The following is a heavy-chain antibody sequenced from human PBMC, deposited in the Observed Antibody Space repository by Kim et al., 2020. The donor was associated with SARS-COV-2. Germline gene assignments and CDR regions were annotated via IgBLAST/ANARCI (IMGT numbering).Heavy chain of an antibody. V-gene: IGHV3-48*02. J-gene: IGHJ1*01. CDR3: ARDPPYCGGDCFAEYFQH. D-gene: IGHD2-21*02. Sequence: KGRFTISRDNAKNSLYLQMNSLRDEDTAVYYCARDPPYCGGDCFAEYFQHWGQGTLVTVSS.